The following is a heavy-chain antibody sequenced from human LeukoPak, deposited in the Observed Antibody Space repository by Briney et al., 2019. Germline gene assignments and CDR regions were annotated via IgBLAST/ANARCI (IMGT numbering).Heavy chain of an antibody. V-gene: IGHV4-39*07. CDR2: IYYSGST. Sequence: PSETLSLTCTVPGGSISSSSYYWGWIRQPPGKGLEWIGSIYYSGSTYYNPSLKSRVTISVDTSKNQFSLKLSSVTAADTAVYYCARGVVTEGYFDYWGQGTLVTVSS. CDR3: ARGVVTEGYFDY. D-gene: IGHD2-21*02. CDR1: GGSISSSSYY. J-gene: IGHJ4*02.